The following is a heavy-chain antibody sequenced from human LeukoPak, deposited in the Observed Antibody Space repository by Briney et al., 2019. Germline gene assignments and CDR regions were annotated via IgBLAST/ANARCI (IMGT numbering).Heavy chain of an antibody. V-gene: IGHV3-48*03. CDR3: ARNALSSSWYTSCFDY. CDR1: GFTFSSYE. J-gene: IGHJ4*02. D-gene: IGHD6-13*01. CDR2: ISSSGSTI. Sequence: GGSLRLSCAASGFTFSSYEMNWVRQAPGKGLEWVSYISSSGSTICYADSVKGRFTISRDNAKNSLYLQMNSLRAEDTAVYYCARNALSSSWYTSCFDYWGQGTLVTVSS.